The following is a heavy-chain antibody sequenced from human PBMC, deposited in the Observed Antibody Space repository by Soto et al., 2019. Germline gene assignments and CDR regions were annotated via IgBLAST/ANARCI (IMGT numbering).Heavy chain of an antibody. CDR2: IYSGGST. CDR1: GFTVSSNY. CDR3: ARDGSSSSYGLDV. Sequence: EVPLVESGGDLIQPGGSLRLSCAASGFTVSSNYMSWVRQAPGKGLEWVSVIYSGGSTYYADSVKGRFTISRDNSKTTLYLQMNSLRAEDTAVYYCARDGSSSSYGLDVWGQGTTVTVSS. J-gene: IGHJ6*02. D-gene: IGHD6-6*01. V-gene: IGHV3-53*01.